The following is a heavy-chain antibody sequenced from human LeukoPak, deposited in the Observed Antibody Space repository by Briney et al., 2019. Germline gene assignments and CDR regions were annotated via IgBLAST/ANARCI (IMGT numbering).Heavy chain of an antibody. CDR1: GGSISSYY. CDR2: IYTSGST. V-gene: IGHV4-4*07. J-gene: IGHJ6*02. Sequence: SETLSLTCTVSGGSISSYYWSWIRQPAGKGLEWIGRIYTSGSTNYNPSLKSRLTMSVDTSKNQFSLNLSSVTAADTAVYYCARVSTMVRGAYYYYGMDVWGQGTTVTVSS. D-gene: IGHD3-10*01. CDR3: ARVSTMVRGAYYYYGMDV.